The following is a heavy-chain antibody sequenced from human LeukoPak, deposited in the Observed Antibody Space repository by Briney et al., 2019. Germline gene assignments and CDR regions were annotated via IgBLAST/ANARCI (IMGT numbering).Heavy chain of an antibody. V-gene: IGHV4-34*01. CDR2: INHSGST. Sequence: SETLSLTCAVYGGSFSGYYWSWIRQPPGKGLEWIGEINHSGSTNYNPSLKSRVTISVDKSKNQLSLKLISVTAADTAVYYCARGPSWGSFYYYYYYMDVWGKGTTVTVSS. D-gene: IGHD3-16*01. J-gene: IGHJ6*03. CDR3: ARGPSWGSFYYYYYYMDV. CDR1: GGSFSGYY.